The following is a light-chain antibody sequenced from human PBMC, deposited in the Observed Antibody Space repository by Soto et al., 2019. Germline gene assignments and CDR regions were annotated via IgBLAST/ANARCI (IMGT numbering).Light chain of an antibody. Sequence: DIQMTQSPSTLSGSVGDRVTITCRASQTISSWLAWYQQKPVKAPKLLIYKASTLKSGVSSRFSGSGYGTEFTLTVSSLQPDEFATYYCQHYNSYSEAFGQGTKVELK. J-gene: IGKJ1*01. CDR2: KAS. CDR1: QTISSW. V-gene: IGKV1-5*03. CDR3: QHYNSYSEA.